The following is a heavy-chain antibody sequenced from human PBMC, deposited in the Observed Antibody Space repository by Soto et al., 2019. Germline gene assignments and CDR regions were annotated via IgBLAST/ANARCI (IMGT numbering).Heavy chain of an antibody. CDR3: AITHLRFGEHHY. CDR2: MKPNSGNT. D-gene: IGHD3-10*01. CDR1: GYTFTSYD. V-gene: IGHV1-8*01. Sequence: QVQLVQSGAEVKKPGASVKVSCKASGYTFTSYDINWVRQATGQGLEWMGWMKPNSGNTGYAKKFQGRVNLTRNTSISTAYMELSSLRSEDTAVYYCAITHLRFGEHHYWGQGTLVTVSS. J-gene: IGHJ4*02.